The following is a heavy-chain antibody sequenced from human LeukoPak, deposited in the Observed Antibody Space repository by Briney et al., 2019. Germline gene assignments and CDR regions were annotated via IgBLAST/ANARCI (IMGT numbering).Heavy chain of an antibody. V-gene: IGHV1-46*01. CDR1: GYTFTSYY. D-gene: IGHD2-8*02. J-gene: IGHJ4*02. CDR2: INPSGGST. Sequence: ASVKVSCKASGYTFTSYYMHWVRQAPGQGLEWMGIINPSGGSTSYAQKFQGRVTMTRDTSTSTVYMELSSLRYEDTAVYYCARALGYWSARASLGYWGQGTLVTVSS. CDR3: ARALGYWSARASLGY.